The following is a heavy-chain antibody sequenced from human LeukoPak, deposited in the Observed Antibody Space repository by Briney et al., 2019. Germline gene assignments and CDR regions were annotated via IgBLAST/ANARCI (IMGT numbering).Heavy chain of an antibody. Sequence: PGGFLRLSCTASGFTFGDYAMSWFRQAPGKGLEWVGFIRSKIYGGTTEYAASVKGRFTISRDDSKSIAYLQMNSLKTEDTAVYYCTRDQYSSGWYDILFDYWGQGTLVTVSS. CDR3: TRDQYSSGWYDILFDY. J-gene: IGHJ4*02. CDR1: GFTFGDYA. D-gene: IGHD6-19*01. V-gene: IGHV3-49*03. CDR2: IRSKIYGGTT.